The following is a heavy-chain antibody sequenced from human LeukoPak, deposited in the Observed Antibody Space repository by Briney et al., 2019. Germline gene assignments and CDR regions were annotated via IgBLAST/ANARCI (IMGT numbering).Heavy chain of an antibody. CDR1: GFTFSSSS. V-gene: IGHV3-23*01. CDR2: LTGSGGST. CDR3: AKDLAPAAY. J-gene: IGHJ4*02. D-gene: IGHD2-2*01. Sequence: AGGSPRLSLAASGFTFSSSSMSWVRQAPGKGLEWVSALTGSGGSTYYADSVKGRFTISRDNSKKTLFLQMNSLRAEDTAVYYCAKDLAPAAYWGQGTLVTVSS.